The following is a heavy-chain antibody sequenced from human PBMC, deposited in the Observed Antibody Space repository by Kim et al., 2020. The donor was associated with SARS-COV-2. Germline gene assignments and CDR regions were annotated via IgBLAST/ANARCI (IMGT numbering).Heavy chain of an antibody. D-gene: IGHD3-10*01. CDR1: GYTFTSYA. CDR2: INAGNGNT. J-gene: IGHJ6*02. CDR3: ATTYYYGSGSPEDYGMDV. V-gene: IGHV1-3*01. Sequence: ASVKVSCKASGYTFTSYAMHWVRQAPGQRLEWMGWINAGNGNTKYSQKFQGRVTITRDTSASTAYMELSSLRSEDTAVYYCATTYYYGSGSPEDYGMDVWGQGTTVTVSS.